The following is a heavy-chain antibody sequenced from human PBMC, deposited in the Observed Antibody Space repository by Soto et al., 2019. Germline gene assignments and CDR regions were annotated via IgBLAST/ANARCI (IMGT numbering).Heavy chain of an antibody. D-gene: IGHD6-13*01. CDR3: ARDWPSRAERD. CDR1: GFTVSSNY. CDR2: INNGGNT. V-gene: IGHV3-53*02. J-gene: IGHJ4*02. Sequence: EVQLVETGGGLIQPGGSLRLSCAASGFTVSSNYMSWVRQAPGKGLEWVSGINNGGNTYYADSVKGRFTISRDNSKNTLYLQMNSLRAEDTALYYCARDWPSRAERDWGQGTLVTVSS.